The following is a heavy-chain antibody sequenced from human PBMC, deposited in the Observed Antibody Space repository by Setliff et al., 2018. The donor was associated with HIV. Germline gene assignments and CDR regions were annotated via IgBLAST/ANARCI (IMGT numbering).Heavy chain of an antibody. CDR2: IVVGSYNT. CDR3: AAASNRRVRGVNLHYYYYMDV. CDR1: GFTFTNSA. J-gene: IGHJ6*03. D-gene: IGHD3-10*01. V-gene: IGHV1-58*02. Sequence: SVKVSCKASGFTFTNSAMQWVRQARGQRLEWIGRIVVGSYNTNYAQKFQERVTITRDLSTSTAYMELSSLRSEDTAVYYCAAASNRRVRGVNLHYYYYMDVWGKGTTVTVSS.